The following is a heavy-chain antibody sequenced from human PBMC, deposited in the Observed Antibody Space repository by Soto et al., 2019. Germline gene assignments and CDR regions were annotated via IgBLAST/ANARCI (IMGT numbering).Heavy chain of an antibody. CDR3: ARGRFGRGVDY. J-gene: IGHJ4*02. CDR2: ISAYNGNT. V-gene: IGHV1-18*01. CDR1: GYTFTSYG. D-gene: IGHD3-10*01. Sequence: GYSVKVSCKASGYTFTSYGISWVRQAPGQGLEWMGWISAYNGNTNYAQKLQGRVTMTTETSTSTAYMELRSLRSDDTAVDYCARGRFGRGVDYGGQGILVTVST.